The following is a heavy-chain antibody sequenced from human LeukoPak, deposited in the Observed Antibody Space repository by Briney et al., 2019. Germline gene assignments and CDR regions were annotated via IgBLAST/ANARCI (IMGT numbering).Heavy chain of an antibody. CDR2: ISASGIST. CDR3: AKLPYSTYYYFDH. CDR1: GFTFSNYP. J-gene: IGHJ4*02. D-gene: IGHD4-11*01. Sequence: GGSLRLSCAASGFTFSNYPMGWVRQAPGKGLEWVSTISASGISTYYADSLKGRFTISRDTSMNTLSLQINSLRAQDAAVYYCAKLPYSTYYYFDHWGQGTLVTVSS. V-gene: IGHV3-23*01.